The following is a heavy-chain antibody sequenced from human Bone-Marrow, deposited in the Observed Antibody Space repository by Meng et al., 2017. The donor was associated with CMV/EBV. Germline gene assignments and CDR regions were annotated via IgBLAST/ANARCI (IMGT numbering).Heavy chain of an antibody. CDR1: GYTFTGYY. D-gene: IGHD3-16*01. CDR2: INHNSGGT. J-gene: IGHJ3*02. V-gene: IGHV1-2*02. CDR3: ARFGERGAFDI. Sequence: SVKVSCKASGYTFTGYYMHWVRQAPGQGLEWMGWINHNSGGTNYAQKFQGRVTMTRDTSISTAYMELSRLRSDDTAVYYCARFGERGAFDIWGQGTMVTVSS.